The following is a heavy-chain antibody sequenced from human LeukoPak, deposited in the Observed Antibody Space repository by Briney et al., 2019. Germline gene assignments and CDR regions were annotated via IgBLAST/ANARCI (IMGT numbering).Heavy chain of an antibody. CDR1: GFTFSDYY. V-gene: IGHV3-11*01. CDR3: APYCSGGSCYSGYYFDY. J-gene: IGHJ4*02. Sequence: PGGSLRLSCAASGFTFSDYYMSWIRQAPGKGLEWVSYISSSGSTIYYADCVKGRFTISRDNAKNSLYLQMNSLRAEDTAVYYCAPYCSGGSCYSGYYFDYWGQGTLVTVSS. CDR2: ISSSGSTI. D-gene: IGHD2-15*01.